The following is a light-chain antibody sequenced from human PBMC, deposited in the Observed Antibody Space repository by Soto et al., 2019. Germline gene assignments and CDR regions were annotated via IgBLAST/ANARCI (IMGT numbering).Light chain of an antibody. Sequence: DIQMTQSPSSLSASVGDRVTITCRASQSISTYLNWYQQKPGKAPKLLIYDAYNWETGVQSRFSGSGSGTDFTFTISSLQPEDIATYYCQQYDNLLITFGQGTRLEIK. J-gene: IGKJ5*01. CDR3: QQYDNLLIT. V-gene: IGKV1-33*01. CDR2: DAY. CDR1: QSISTY.